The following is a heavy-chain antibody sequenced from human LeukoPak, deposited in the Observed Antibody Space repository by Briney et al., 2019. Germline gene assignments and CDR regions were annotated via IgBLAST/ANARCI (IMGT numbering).Heavy chain of an antibody. CDR1: FXGYY. CDR3: AASDFDWLYPADY. Sequence: FXGYYMHXVRQAPGQGLEWMGWINPNSGGTNYAQKFQGRVTMTRDTSISTAYMELSRLRSDDTAVYYCAASDFDWLYPADYWGQGTLVTVSS. D-gene: IGHD3-9*01. J-gene: IGHJ4*02. CDR2: INPNSGGT. V-gene: IGHV1-2*02.